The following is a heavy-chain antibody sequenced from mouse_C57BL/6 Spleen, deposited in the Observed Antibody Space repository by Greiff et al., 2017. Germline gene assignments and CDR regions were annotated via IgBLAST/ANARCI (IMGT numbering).Heavy chain of an antibody. CDR1: GFTFSDYG. Sequence: EVKLVESGGGLVKPGGSLKLSCAASGFTFSDYGMHWVRQAPEKGLEWVAYISSCSSTIYYADTVKGRFTISRDNAKNTLFLQMTSLRSEDTAMYYCARSGYYGGYFDYWGQGTTLTVSS. J-gene: IGHJ2*01. V-gene: IGHV5-17*01. D-gene: IGHD1-1*01. CDR3: ARSGYYGGYFDY. CDR2: ISSCSSTI.